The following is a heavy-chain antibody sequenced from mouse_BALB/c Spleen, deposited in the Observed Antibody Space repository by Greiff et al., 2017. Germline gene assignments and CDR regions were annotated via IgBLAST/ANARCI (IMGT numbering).Heavy chain of an antibody. J-gene: IGHJ4*01. CDR3: ATNYYGYDAMDY. D-gene: IGHD1-2*01. Sequence: QVQLKESGPGLVAPSQSLSITCTASGFSLTSYGVHWVRQPPGKGLEWLGVIWAGGSTNYNSALMSRLSISTDNSKSQVFLRINSLQTDDTAMYYCATNYYGYDAMDYWGQGTSVTVSS. V-gene: IGHV2-9*02. CDR2: IWAGGST. CDR1: GFSLTSYG.